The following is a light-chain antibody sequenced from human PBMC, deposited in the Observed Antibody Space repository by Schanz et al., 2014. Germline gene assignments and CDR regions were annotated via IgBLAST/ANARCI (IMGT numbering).Light chain of an antibody. Sequence: EIVMTQSPGTLSVSPGERATLSCRASQTVSSSLAWYQQKPGQATRLLIYGASIRATGIPARFSGSGSGTEFTLTISRLEPEDFAVYYCQQYGSSLEAMYTFGQGTKLEIK. CDR3: QQYGSSLEAMYT. CDR1: QTVSSS. CDR2: GAS. V-gene: IGKV3-20*01. J-gene: IGKJ2*01.